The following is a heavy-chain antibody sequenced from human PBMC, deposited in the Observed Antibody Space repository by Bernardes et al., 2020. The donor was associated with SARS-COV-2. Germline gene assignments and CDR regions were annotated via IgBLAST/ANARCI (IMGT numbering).Heavy chain of an antibody. CDR1: GFTFSSYG. J-gene: IGHJ4*02. CDR3: ARDAVGATGLDY. D-gene: IGHD1-26*01. V-gene: IGHV3-33*01. CDR2: IWYDGSNK. Sequence: SLRLSCAASGFTFSSYGMHWVRQAPGKGLEWVAVIWYDGSNKYYADSVKGRFTISRDNSKNTLYLQMNSLRAEDTAVYYCARDAVGATGLDYWGQGTLVTVSS.